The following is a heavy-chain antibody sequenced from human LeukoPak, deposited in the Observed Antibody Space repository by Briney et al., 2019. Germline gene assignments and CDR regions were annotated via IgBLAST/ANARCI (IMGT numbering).Heavy chain of an antibody. CDR3: AKDLYDFWSGYYTGGFDY. CDR2: IRYDGSNK. Sequence: GGSLRLSCAASGFTFSSYGMHWVRQAPGKGLEWVAFIRYDGSNKYYADSVKGRFTISRDNSKNTLYLQMNSLRAEDTAVYYCAKDLYDFWSGYYTGGFDYWGQGNLVTVSS. CDR1: GFTFSSYG. J-gene: IGHJ4*02. D-gene: IGHD3-3*01. V-gene: IGHV3-30*02.